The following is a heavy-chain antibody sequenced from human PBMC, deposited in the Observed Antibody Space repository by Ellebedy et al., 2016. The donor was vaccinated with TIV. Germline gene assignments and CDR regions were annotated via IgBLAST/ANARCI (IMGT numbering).Heavy chain of an antibody. J-gene: IGHJ4*02. V-gene: IGHV3-9*01. CDR2: ISWNSANT. CDR3: AKPARLEWLHGYFDY. CDR1: GFTFNAYA. D-gene: IGHD3-3*01. Sequence: PGGSLRLSCAASGFTFNAYAMHWVRQAPGQGLEWVSGISWNSANTEYADSVKGRFTISRDNAKNSLYLQMNSLRPEDTAFYYCAKPARLEWLHGYFDYWGQGALVTVSS.